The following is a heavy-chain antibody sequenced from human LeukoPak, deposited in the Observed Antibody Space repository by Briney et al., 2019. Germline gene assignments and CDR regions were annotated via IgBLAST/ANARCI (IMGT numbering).Heavy chain of an antibody. CDR3: ARDRRYYGSGSRNWFDP. V-gene: IGHV1-18*01. CDR1: GYTFTSHG. D-gene: IGHD3-10*01. Sequence: GASVKVSCKASGYTFTSHGISWVRQAPGQGLEWMGWISAYNGNTNYAQKLQGRVTMTTDTSTSTAYMELRSLRSDDTAVYYCARDRRYYGSGSRNWFDPWGQGTLVTVSS. CDR2: ISAYNGNT. J-gene: IGHJ5*02.